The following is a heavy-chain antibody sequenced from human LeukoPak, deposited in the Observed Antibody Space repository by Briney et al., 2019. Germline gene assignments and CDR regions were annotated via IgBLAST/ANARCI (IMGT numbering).Heavy chain of an antibody. CDR1: GYSIRSGYY. V-gene: IGHV4-38-2*02. CDR2: IYQSGGT. Sequence: SGTLSLTCAVSGYSIRSGYYWGGIRRPPGKGREWFGSIYQSGGTYYNQSLKSRGTISVDTSKNNYSLKLSSDSAATPAAFVYARDPCTVAGIGGIDYWGQGTLVTVSS. D-gene: IGHD6-19*01. J-gene: IGHJ4*02. CDR3: ARDPCTVAGIGGIDY.